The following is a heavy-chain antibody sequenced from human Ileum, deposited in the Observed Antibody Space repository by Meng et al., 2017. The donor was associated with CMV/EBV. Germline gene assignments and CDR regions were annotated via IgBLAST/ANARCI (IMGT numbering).Heavy chain of an antibody. CDR2: ISSSGSTI. Sequence: GESLKISCAASGFTFSDYYMSWIRQAPGKGLEWVSYISSSGSTIYYADSVKGRFTISRDNAKNSLYLQMNSLRAEDTAVYYCARDRSRFDFWSGYPDYWGQGTPVTVSS. D-gene: IGHD3-3*01. J-gene: IGHJ4*02. CDR1: GFTFSDYY. CDR3: ARDRSRFDFWSGYPDY. V-gene: IGHV3-11*04.